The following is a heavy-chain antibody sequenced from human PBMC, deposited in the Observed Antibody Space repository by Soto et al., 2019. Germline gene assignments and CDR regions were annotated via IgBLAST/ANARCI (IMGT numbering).Heavy chain of an antibody. D-gene: IGHD2-21*01. V-gene: IGHV3-74*01. CDR3: ARLSGDHSAFFSYGMDA. Sequence: PXGSLGLSCAASGFTFDTYWMNGVRQAPGKGPEWLSGINSDGTISSYADSVKGRFTISRDNARNTLSLQMNSLRADDTAVYYCARLSGDHSAFFSYGMDAWGQGTTVTVSS. CDR1: GFTFDTYW. J-gene: IGHJ6*02. CDR2: INSDGTIS.